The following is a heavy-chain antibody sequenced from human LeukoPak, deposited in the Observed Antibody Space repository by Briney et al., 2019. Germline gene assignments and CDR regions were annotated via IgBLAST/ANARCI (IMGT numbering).Heavy chain of an antibody. Sequence: ASVPVSRLPSGYTLTGHYLHWVRPAPGQGLAWMGWINPESGGTNFAQKFQGRVTMTRDTSISTAYMEMSRLRSDDRAVYYCARENADSSGYYFLDYWGQGTLVTVSS. CDR2: INPESGGT. J-gene: IGHJ4*02. CDR1: GYTLTGHY. CDR3: ARENADSSGYYFLDY. V-gene: IGHV1-2*02. D-gene: IGHD3-22*01.